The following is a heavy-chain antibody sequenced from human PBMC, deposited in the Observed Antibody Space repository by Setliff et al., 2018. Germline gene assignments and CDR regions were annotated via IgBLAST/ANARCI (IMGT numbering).Heavy chain of an antibody. CDR2: ATTSGTYS. CDR3: ARDLSGRSDY. Sequence: GGSLRLSCAASGFTFSTHAMTWVRQAPGKGLEWVSTATTSGTYSYYADSVKGRFTISRDNAKNTLYLQMNSLRAEDTAVYYCARDLSGRSDYWGQGTLVTVSS. V-gene: IGHV3-23*01. CDR1: GFTFSTHA. J-gene: IGHJ4*02. D-gene: IGHD3-3*01.